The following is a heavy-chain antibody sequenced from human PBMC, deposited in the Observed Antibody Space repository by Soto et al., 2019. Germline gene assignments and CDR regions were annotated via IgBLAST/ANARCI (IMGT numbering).Heavy chain of an antibody. CDR3: ARDPLYYYNSSSHHGYFDY. Sequence: PVGSLRLSCASSGFTFSSYAMHCVRQSPGKWLEWVAVISYDGSNKYYADSVKGRFTISRDNSKNTLYLQMNSLRAEDTAVYYCARDPLYYYNSSSHHGYFDYCGQGILFPVSS. V-gene: IGHV3-30-3*01. D-gene: IGHD3-22*01. CDR2: ISYDGSNK. CDR1: GFTFSSYA. J-gene: IGHJ4*02.